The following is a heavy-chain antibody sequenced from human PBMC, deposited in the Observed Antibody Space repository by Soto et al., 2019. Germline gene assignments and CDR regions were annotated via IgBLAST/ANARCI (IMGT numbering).Heavy chain of an antibody. J-gene: IGHJ3*01. Sequence: EVQLVESGGGLVQPGESLRLSCSASGFTFDYYWMHWVRQAPGKGLVWVSRVHSDGTTTTYADSVKGRFTISRDNARNTVSLQMSSLRAEDTAIYYCARGDRGGFDLWGHGTVVTVSS. CDR3: ARGDRGGFDL. D-gene: IGHD3-10*01. V-gene: IGHV3-74*01. CDR1: GFTFDYYW. CDR2: VHSDGTTT.